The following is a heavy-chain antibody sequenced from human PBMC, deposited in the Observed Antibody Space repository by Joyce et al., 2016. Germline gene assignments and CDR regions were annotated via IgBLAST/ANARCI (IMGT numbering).Heavy chain of an antibody. CDR1: GYSFTTYG. V-gene: IGHV5-51*01. Sequence: EVQLVQSGAEVKKPGESLKISCKGSGYSFTTYGIAWVRPMPGKGLEWMGSIYPGDSDTRYSPSFQGQVHISADKSISTAYLQWSSLKASDTAMYYCARPSRIAYNSAWSWFDPWGQGTLVTVSS. CDR3: ARPSRIAYNSAWSWFDP. CDR2: IYPGDSDT. J-gene: IGHJ5*02. D-gene: IGHD6-19*01.